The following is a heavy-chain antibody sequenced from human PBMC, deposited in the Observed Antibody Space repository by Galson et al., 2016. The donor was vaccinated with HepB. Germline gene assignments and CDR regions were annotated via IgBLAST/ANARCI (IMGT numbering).Heavy chain of an antibody. CDR3: ARERVFRYYYAMDV. D-gene: IGHD3-10*01. Sequence: SLRLSCAASGFTFSNYAMHWVRQAPGKGLEWVTVISYDGRNKYYADSVKGRFTISRDNSKNTLFLQMNSLKAEDTALYYCARERVFRYYYAMDVWGQGAMVTVSS. V-gene: IGHV3-30*04. CDR1: GFTFSNYA. J-gene: IGHJ6*02. CDR2: ISYDGRNK.